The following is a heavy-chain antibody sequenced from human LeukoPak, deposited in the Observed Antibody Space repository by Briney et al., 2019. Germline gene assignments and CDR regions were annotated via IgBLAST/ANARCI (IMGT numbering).Heavy chain of an antibody. J-gene: IGHJ1*01. V-gene: IGHV3-48*03. CDR3: ARALDLQH. CDR2: MSSSGTKI. CDR1: GFTFSSYE. Sequence: GGSLRLSCAASGFTFSSYEMNWVRQAPGKGLEWVSYMSSSGTKIYYADSVKGRFTISRDSAKNSLYLQMNSLRAEDTGVYYCARALDLQHWGQGTLVTVSS.